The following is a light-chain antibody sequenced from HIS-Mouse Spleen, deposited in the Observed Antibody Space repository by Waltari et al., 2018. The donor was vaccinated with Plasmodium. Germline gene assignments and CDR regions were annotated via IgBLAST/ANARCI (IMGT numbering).Light chain of an antibody. Sequence: EIVMTQSPATLSVSPGERATLSCRASQSVSSNLAWYQQKPGQAPRLLIYGASTRATRFPARFSGSGSETEFTLTISSLQSEDFAVYYCQQYNNWSFTFGPGTKVDIK. CDR3: QQYNNWSFT. V-gene: IGKV3-15*01. J-gene: IGKJ3*01. CDR1: QSVSSN. CDR2: GAS.